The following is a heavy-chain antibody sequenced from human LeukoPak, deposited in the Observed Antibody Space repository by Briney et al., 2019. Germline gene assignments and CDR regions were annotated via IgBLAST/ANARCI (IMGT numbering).Heavy chain of an antibody. CDR3: AREVRFLEWLPSTTYYFDY. D-gene: IGHD3-3*01. CDR1: GGSFSGYY. J-gene: IGHJ4*02. V-gene: IGHV4-34*01. Sequence: SETLSLTCAVYGGSFSGYYWSWIRQPPGKGLEWIGEINHSGSTNYNPSLKSRVTISVDTSKNQFSLKLSSVTAADTAVYYCAREVRFLEWLPSTTYYFDYWGQGTLVTVSS. CDR2: INHSGST.